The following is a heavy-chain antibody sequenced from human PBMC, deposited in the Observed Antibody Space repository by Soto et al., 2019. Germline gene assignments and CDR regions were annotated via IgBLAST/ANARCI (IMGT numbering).Heavy chain of an antibody. Sequence: QITLKESGPTMVKPTQTLTLTCTFSGFSLSSRGVGVGWIRQPPGKALEWLAVIYWDDDKRYSPSLQSSLTITQDTSKNQVVLTMTNIDPVDTATYYCAHLMITYGGVVGDDAFDFWGQGTMVTISP. CDR1: GFSLSSRGVG. D-gene: IGHD3-16*02. CDR2: IYWDDDK. J-gene: IGHJ3*01. V-gene: IGHV2-5*02. CDR3: AHLMITYGGVVGDDAFDF.